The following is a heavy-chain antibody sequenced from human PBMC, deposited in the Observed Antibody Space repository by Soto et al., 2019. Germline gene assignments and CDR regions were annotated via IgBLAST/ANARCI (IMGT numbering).Heavy chain of an antibody. Sequence: GASVKVSCKGSGYTFINYGITWVRQAPGQGLEWMGWISAYNGSTKYVQQFQGRVTMTTAVSTGTSYMELRSLRSDDTAVYYCARLYSSGLNSFDPWGQGTQVTVSS. CDR1: GYTFINYG. V-gene: IGHV1-18*01. CDR3: ARLYSSGLNSFDP. D-gene: IGHD6-19*01. CDR2: ISAYNGST. J-gene: IGHJ5*02.